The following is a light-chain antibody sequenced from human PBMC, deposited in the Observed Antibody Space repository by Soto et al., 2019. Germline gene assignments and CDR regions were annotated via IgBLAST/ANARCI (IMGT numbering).Light chain of an antibody. J-gene: IGKJ5*01. CDR2: GAS. V-gene: IGKV3-20*01. CDR3: QQYGSSHT. Sequence: EIVLTQSPNNLSVSPGESATLSCRASQSVGPNLVWYQQKFGQAPRLLIYGASSRATGIPDRFSGSGSGTDFTLTISRLEPEDFAVYYCQQYGSSHTFGQGTRLEIK. CDR1: QSVGPN.